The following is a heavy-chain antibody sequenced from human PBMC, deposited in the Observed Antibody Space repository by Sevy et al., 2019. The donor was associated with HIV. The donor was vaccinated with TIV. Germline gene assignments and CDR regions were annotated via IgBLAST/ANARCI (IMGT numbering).Heavy chain of an antibody. CDR1: GFTFSKYS. J-gene: IGHJ4*02. CDR2: LSFGLGRI. Sequence: GGSLRLSCAASGFTFSKYSMSWVRQAPGKGLEGVSILSFGLGRINYADSVKGRFTISRDDSKNTLYLQMNSLRADDTAVYYCAREGCTKPHDYWGQGTLVTVSS. CDR3: AREGCTKPHDY. V-gene: IGHV3-23*03. D-gene: IGHD2-8*01.